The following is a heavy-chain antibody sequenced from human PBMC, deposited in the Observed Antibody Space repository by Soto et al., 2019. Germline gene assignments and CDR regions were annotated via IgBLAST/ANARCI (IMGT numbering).Heavy chain of an antibody. CDR1: RGSISSSNW. D-gene: IGHD2-15*01. J-gene: IGHJ4*02. CDR3: AAHSGYTSGPLDY. Sequence: QVQLQESGPGLVKPSGTLSLTCAVSRGSISSSNWWTWVRQSPGRGLEWIGEIYHSGGTNYNPSLKGRLTISVAKPQNPFPLKLTSVTAADTAVYYCAAHSGYTSGPLDYWGQGTLVTVSS. CDR2: IYHSGGT. V-gene: IGHV4-4*02.